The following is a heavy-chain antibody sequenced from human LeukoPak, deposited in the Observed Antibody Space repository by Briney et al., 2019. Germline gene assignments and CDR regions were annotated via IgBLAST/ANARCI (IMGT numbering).Heavy chain of an antibody. J-gene: IGHJ4*02. CDR2: IYHSGTT. V-gene: IGHV4-4*02. CDR1: GGSISSSNW. Sequence: PSGTLSLTCAVSGGSISSSNWWSWVRPPPGKGLEWIGEIYHSGTTNYNPSLKSRVTISVDKSKNQFSLKLNSVTAADTAVYYCARADDSSGYADYWGQGTLVTVSS. CDR3: ARADDSSGYADY. D-gene: IGHD3-22*01.